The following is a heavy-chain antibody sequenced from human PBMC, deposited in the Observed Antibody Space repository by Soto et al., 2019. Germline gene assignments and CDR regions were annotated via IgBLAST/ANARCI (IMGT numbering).Heavy chain of an antibody. Sequence: ASVKVSCKVSGYTLTELSMHWVRQAPGKGLEWMGGFDPEDGETIYAQKFQGRVTMTEDTSTDTAYMELSSLRSEDTAVYYCATSTSHCSGGSCYLNDAFDIWGQGTMVTVSS. CDR1: GYTLTELS. CDR2: FDPEDGET. V-gene: IGHV1-24*01. D-gene: IGHD2-15*01. J-gene: IGHJ3*02. CDR3: ATSTSHCSGGSCYLNDAFDI.